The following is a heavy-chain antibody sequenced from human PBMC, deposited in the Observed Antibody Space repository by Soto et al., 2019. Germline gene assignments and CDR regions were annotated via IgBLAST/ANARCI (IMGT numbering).Heavy chain of an antibody. D-gene: IGHD1-20*01. J-gene: IGHJ6*02. CDR2: MNPNSGNT. Sequence: QVPLVQSGAEVKKPGASVKVSCKASGYTFTSYDINWVRQATGQGLEWMGWMNPNSGNTGYAQKFQGRVTMTRNTSISTAYMELSSLRSEDTAVYYCASVYADAGDYYYGMDVWGQGTTVTVSS. V-gene: IGHV1-8*01. CDR3: ASVYADAGDYYYGMDV. CDR1: GYTFTSYD.